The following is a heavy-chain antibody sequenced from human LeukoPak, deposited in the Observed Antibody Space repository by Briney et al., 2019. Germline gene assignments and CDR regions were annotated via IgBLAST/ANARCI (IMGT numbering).Heavy chain of an antibody. D-gene: IGHD2-2*01. CDR2: ISYDGSNK. J-gene: IGHJ4*02. CDR1: GFTFSSYA. Sequence: QPGGFLRLSCAASGFTFSSYAMHWVRQAPGKGLEWVAVISYDGSNKYYADSVKGRFTISRDNSKNTLYLQMNSLRAEDTAVYYCARDQDPYCSSTSCYALDYWGQGTLVTVSS. CDR3: ARDQDPYCSSTSCYALDY. V-gene: IGHV3-30-3*01.